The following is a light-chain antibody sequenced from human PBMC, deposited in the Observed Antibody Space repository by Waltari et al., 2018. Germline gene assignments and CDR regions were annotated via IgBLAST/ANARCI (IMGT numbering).Light chain of an antibody. CDR2: KAS. J-gene: IGKJ2*02. V-gene: IGKV1-5*03. CDR3: QQYFSGCT. CDR1: QSIVSW. Sequence: DIQMTQSPSTLSASVGDRVTITCRASQSIVSWVAWYQQKQGKAPKLLIDKASSLQSGVASMFSGSGSGTDFTLTISSLQPDDFATYYCQQYFSGCTFGQGTNLEIK.